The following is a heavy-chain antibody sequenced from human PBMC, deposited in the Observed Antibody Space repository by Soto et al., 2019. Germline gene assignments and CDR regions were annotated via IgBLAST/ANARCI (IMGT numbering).Heavy chain of an antibody. V-gene: IGHV4-38-2*01. D-gene: IGHD2-15*01. CDR2: IYHSGST. CDR3: ARALYCRGGSCSPLRAIDA. CDR1: GAVTSRCCH. J-gene: IGHJ5*01. Sequence: TWGGSGAVTSRCCHLVCCRRLQGKGLEWIGTIYHSGSTYYNTSLKSRVTISVDTSKNQFSLKLISVTAADTAVYYCARALYCRGGSCSPLRAIDAWGQ.